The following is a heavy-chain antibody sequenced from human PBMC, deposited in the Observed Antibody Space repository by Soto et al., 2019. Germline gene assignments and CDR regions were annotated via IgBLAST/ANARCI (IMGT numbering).Heavy chain of an antibody. CDR3: ARAILGDADWFDP. V-gene: IGHV4-30-4*01. CDR1: GGSISSGDYY. CDR2: IYYSGST. J-gene: IGHJ5*02. Sequence: SETLSLTCTVSGGSISSGDYYWSWIRQPPGKGLEWIGYIYYSGSTYYNPSLKSRVTISVDTSKNQFSLKLSSVTAADTAVYYCARAILGDADWFDPWGQGTLVTVSS. D-gene: IGHD3-16*01.